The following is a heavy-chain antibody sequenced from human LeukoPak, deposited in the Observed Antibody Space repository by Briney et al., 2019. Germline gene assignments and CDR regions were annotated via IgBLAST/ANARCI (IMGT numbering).Heavy chain of an antibody. V-gene: IGHV3-66*01. CDR3: ARDLTYSRENYDMDV. CDR1: GFTFSSYA. Sequence: GGSLRLSCAASGFTFSSYAMSWVRQAPGKGLEWVSVIYSGGSTYYADSVKGRFTISRDNSKNTLYLQMNSLRVEDTAVYYCARDLTYSRENYDMDVWGQGTTVTVSS. J-gene: IGHJ6*02. CDR2: IYSGGST. D-gene: IGHD3-22*01.